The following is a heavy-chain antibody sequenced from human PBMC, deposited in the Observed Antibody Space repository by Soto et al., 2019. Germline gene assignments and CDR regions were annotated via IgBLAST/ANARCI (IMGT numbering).Heavy chain of an antibody. CDR1: GGSISSSSYY. V-gene: IGHV4-39*01. J-gene: IGHJ5*02. CDR2: IYYSGST. CDR3: ARPYGSGSYYNPNWFDP. Sequence: SETLSLTSTVSGGSISSSSYYWGWIRQPPGKGLEWIGSIYYSGSTYYNPSLKSRVTISVDTSKNQLSLKLSSVTAADTAVYYCARPYGSGSYYNPNWFDPWGQGTLVTVSS. D-gene: IGHD3-10*01.